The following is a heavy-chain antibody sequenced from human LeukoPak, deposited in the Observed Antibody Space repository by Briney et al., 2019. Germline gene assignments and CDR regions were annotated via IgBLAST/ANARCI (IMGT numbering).Heavy chain of an antibody. CDR2: INHSGST. CDR3: ARVVRYFLQTRHSLGFDY. V-gene: IGHV4-34*01. Sequence: SETLSLTCAVYGGSFSGYYWSWLRQPPGKGLEWIGEINHSGSTNYNPSLKSRVTISVDTSKNQFSLKLSSVTAADTAVYYCARVVRYFLQTRHSLGFDYWGQGTLVTVSS. CDR1: GGSFSGYY. D-gene: IGHD3-9*01. J-gene: IGHJ4*02.